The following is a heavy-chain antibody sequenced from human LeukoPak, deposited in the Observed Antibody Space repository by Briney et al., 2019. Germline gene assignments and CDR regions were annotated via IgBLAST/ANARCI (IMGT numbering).Heavy chain of an antibody. CDR2: ISYDGSNK. CDR1: GFTFSSYG. J-gene: IGHJ4*02. Sequence: GGSLRLSCAASGFTFSSYGMHWVRQAPGKGLEWVAVISYDGSNKYYADSVKGRFTISRDNSKNTLYLQMNSLRAEDTAVYYCAKDPHYDILTGYPEYYFDYWGQGTLVTVSS. V-gene: IGHV3-30*18. D-gene: IGHD3-9*01. CDR3: AKDPHYDILTGYPEYYFDY.